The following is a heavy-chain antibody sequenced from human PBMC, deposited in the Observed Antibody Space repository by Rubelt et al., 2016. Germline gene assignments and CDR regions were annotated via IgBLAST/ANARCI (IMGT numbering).Heavy chain of an antibody. Sequence: QLHLQESGPGLVKPSETLSLTCTVSGYSITSAYYWGWIRLPPGKGLEWIGYIYYSGSTYYNPSLKSLITISVDTSTNQCSLKLSDVTAADTAVDYCARRNGDKYYYYGMDVWGQGTMVTVSS. CDR2: IYYSGST. CDR1: GYSITSAYY. D-gene: IGHD2-8*01. J-gene: IGHJ6*02. V-gene: IGHV4-31*01. CDR3: ARRNGDKYYYYGMDV.